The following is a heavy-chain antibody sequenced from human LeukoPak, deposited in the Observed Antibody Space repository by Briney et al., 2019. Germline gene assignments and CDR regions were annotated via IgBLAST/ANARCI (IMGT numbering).Heavy chain of an antibody. D-gene: IGHD3-3*01. CDR2: INPSGGST. CDR3: ARVAIFGVALNWFDP. J-gene: IGHJ5*02. CDR1: GYTFTSYY. V-gene: IGHV1-46*03. Sequence: ASVKVSCKASGYTFTSYYMHWVRQAPGQGLEWMGIINPSGGSTSYAQKFQGRVTMTRDTSTSTVYMEPSSLRSEDTAVYYCARVAIFGVALNWFDPWGQGTLVTVSS.